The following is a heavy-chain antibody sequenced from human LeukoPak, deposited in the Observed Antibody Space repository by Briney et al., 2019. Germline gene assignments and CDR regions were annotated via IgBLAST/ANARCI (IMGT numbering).Heavy chain of an antibody. D-gene: IGHD5-12*01. CDR3: ARGPSGYHNT. CDR2: ISGYGDTT. V-gene: IGHV3-23*01. J-gene: IGHJ4*02. Sequence: GGSLRLSCSASGFTFSSFAMNWVRQSPEKGLEWVSIISGYGDTTYYTDSVKGRFTISRDNSKNTLYLQMNSLRAEDTAVYYCARGPSGYHNTGGQGTLVTVSS. CDR1: GFTFSSFA.